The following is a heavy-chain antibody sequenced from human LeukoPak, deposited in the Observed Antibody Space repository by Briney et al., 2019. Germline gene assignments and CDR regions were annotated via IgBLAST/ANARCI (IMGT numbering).Heavy chain of an antibody. CDR2: THYRSKWYN. J-gene: IGHJ6*02. Sequence: SQTLSLTCAISGDSVSSNSATWNWIRQSPSRGLEWLGRTHYRSKWYNDYAVSMKSRITINPDTSKNQFSLQLNSVTPEDTAVYYCARRKAATFGMDVWGQGTTVTVSS. V-gene: IGHV6-1*01. D-gene: IGHD6-13*01. CDR3: ARRKAATFGMDV. CDR1: GDSVSSNSAT.